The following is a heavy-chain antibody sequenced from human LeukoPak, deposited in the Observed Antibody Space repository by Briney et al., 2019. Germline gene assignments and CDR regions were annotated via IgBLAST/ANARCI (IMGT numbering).Heavy chain of an antibody. CDR3: ARGNTMVPDS. Sequence: GASVKVSCKASGYAFTNYGITWVRQRPGQGLEWMGWINNYSANTLYAQNIQGRVTMATDSSTTTAYMELRSLRFDDTAVYYCARGNTMVPDSWGQGTLVTVSS. V-gene: IGHV1-18*04. CDR2: INNYSANT. J-gene: IGHJ5*01. CDR1: GYAFTNYG. D-gene: IGHD3-10*01.